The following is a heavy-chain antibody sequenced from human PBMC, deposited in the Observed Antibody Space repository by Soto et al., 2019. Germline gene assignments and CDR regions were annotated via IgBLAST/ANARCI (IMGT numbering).Heavy chain of an antibody. CDR1: GGSISSSSYY. J-gene: IGHJ4*02. V-gene: IGHV4-39*01. CDR2: IYYRGNT. D-gene: IGHD3-9*01. Sequence: SETLSLTCTVSGGSISSSSYYWGWIRQPPGKGLEWIGSIYYRGNTYYNPSLKTRVTISLDKSKSQFSLKLNSETAADSAVYFCARLEGLATISYYFDYWGQGTLVTVSS. CDR3: ARLEGLATISYYFDY.